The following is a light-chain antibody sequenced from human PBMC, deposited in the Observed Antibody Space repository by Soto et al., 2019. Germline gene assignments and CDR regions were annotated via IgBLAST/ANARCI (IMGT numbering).Light chain of an antibody. J-gene: IGKJ1*01. CDR1: QDIDKY. CDR2: ATS. V-gene: IGKV1-39*01. CDR3: QQSYSVPGT. Sequence: DIQMTQSPSSLSASVGDTVTLTCRASQDIDKYLNWYQQKPGQAPKFLIQATSSLQSGVPSRFSGSRYGTEFTLIIGGLQPEDFATYYCQQSYSVPGTFGQGTRVEIK.